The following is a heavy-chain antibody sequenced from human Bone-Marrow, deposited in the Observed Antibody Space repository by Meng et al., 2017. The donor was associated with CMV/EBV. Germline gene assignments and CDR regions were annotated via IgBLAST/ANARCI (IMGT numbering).Heavy chain of an antibody. Sequence: ASVKVSCKTSGYTFTAYYIHWVRQAPGQGLEWMGWINPNSGGTNYAQKFQDRVTMTSDTSIRTAYMELSRLRSDDTALYYCARERFLVPAASPDYYYYGMDVWGQGTTVTGSS. CDR3: ARERFLVPAASPDYYYYGMDV. CDR1: GYTFTAYY. J-gene: IGHJ6*01. V-gene: IGHV1-2*02. D-gene: IGHD2-2*01. CDR2: INPNSGGT.